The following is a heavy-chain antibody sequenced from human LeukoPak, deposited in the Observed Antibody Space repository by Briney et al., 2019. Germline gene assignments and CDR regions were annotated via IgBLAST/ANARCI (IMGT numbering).Heavy chain of an antibody. J-gene: IGHJ4*02. CDR2: IYYSGST. CDR3: ARAAYYYDSSGYQPGGFDY. Sequence: PSETLSLTCTVSGGSISSSSYYWGWIRQPPGKGLEWIGSIYYSGSTYYNPSLKSRVTISADTSKNQFSLKLSSVTAADTAVYYCARAAYYYDSSGYQPGGFDYWGQGTLVTVSS. D-gene: IGHD3-22*01. CDR1: GGSISSSSYY. V-gene: IGHV4-39*07.